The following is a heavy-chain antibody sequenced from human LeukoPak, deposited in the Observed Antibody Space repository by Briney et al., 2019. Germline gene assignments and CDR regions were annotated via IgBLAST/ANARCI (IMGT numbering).Heavy chain of an antibody. J-gene: IGHJ3*02. CDR2: IYSGGST. CDR3: ARSSHYDILTGYAEEDAFDI. CDR1: GFTVSSNY. V-gene: IGHV3-53*01. Sequence: GGSLRLSCAASGFTVSSNYMSWVRQAPGKGLEWVSVIYSGGSTDYADSEKGRFTISRDNSKNTLYLQMNSLRVEDTAVYYCARSSHYDILTGYAEEDAFDIWGQGTMVTVSS. D-gene: IGHD3-9*01.